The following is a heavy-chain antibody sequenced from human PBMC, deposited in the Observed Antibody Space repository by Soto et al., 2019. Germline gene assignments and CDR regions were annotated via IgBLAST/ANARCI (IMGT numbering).Heavy chain of an antibody. CDR2: FDPEDGET. CDR3: ATARFDY. J-gene: IGHJ4*02. V-gene: IGHV1-24*01. Sequence: ASVKVSCKASGYTFTSYYMHWVRQAPGKGLEWMGGFDPEDGETIYAQKFQGRVTMTEDTSTDTAYMELSSLRSEDTAVYYCATARFDYWGQGTLVTVSS. CDR1: GYTFTSYY.